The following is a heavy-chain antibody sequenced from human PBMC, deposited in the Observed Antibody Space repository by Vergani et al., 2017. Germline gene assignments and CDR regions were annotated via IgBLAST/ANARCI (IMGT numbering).Heavy chain of an antibody. Sequence: EVQLVESGGGLVQPGGSLRLSCAASGFTFSSYSMNWVRQAPGKGLEWVSYISSSSSTIYYADSVKGRFTISRDNAKNSLYLQMNSLRAEDTAVYYCARGPGSGSSYYYYYYMDVWGKGTTVTVSS. CDR2: ISSSSSTI. D-gene: IGHD3-10*01. CDR1: GFTFSSYS. V-gene: IGHV3-48*04. CDR3: ARGPGSGSSYYYYYYMDV. J-gene: IGHJ6*03.